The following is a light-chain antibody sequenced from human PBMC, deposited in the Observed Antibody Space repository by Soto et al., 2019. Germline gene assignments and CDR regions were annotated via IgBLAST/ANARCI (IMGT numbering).Light chain of an antibody. Sequence: SALTQPASVSGSPGQSITISCTGTSSDIGGYNWVSWYQQHPGRAPKLIIYEVTNRPSGLSNRFSGSKSGNTASLTISGLQTEDEADYFCSSYRRPTTLVFGPGTKVTVL. CDR2: EVT. CDR1: SSDIGGYNW. CDR3: SSYRRPTTLV. J-gene: IGLJ1*01. V-gene: IGLV2-14*01.